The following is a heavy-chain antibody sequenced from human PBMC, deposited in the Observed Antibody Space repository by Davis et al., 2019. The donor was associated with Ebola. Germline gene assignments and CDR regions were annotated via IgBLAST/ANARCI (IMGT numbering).Heavy chain of an antibody. V-gene: IGHV1-46*01. Sequence: AASVKVSCKASGYTFTSYYMHWVRQAPGQGLEWMGRINPSGGSTTYAPKFQDRVTMTRDTSTSTVYMELSSLRSEDTAVYYCARGWRVVVPAAMGGYNWFDPWGQGTLVTVSS. J-gene: IGHJ5*02. CDR3: ARGWRVVVPAAMGGYNWFDP. D-gene: IGHD2-2*01. CDR2: INPSGGST. CDR1: GYTFTSYY.